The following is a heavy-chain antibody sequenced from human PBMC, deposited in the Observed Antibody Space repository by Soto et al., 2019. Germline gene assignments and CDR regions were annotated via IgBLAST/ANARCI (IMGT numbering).Heavy chain of an antibody. Sequence: GASVKVSCKASGGTFSSYAISWVRQAPGQGLEWMGGIIPVFGTPNYAQRFQGRVTFVADETTNAAYMEMSSLRSEDTAVYYCATLKDYDILTDPFDIWGQGTMVTVSS. V-gene: IGHV1-69*13. D-gene: IGHD3-9*01. CDR3: ATLKDYDILTDPFDI. CDR2: IIPVFGTP. CDR1: GGTFSSYA. J-gene: IGHJ3*02.